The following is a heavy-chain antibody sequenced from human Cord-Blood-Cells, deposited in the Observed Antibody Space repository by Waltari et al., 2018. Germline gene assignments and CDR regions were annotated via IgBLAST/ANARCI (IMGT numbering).Heavy chain of an antibody. J-gene: IGHJ4*02. CDR2: INPNSGGT. CDR3: ARDGNDFWSGYSFDY. D-gene: IGHD3-3*01. Sequence: QVQLVQSGAEVKKPGASVKVSCKASGYTFTGYYMHWVRQAPGQGLEWMGWINPNSGGTNYAQKFQGWVTMTRDTSISTAYMELSRLRSDDTAVYYCARDGNDFWSGYSFDYWGQGTLVTVSS. V-gene: IGHV1-2*04. CDR1: GYTFTGYY.